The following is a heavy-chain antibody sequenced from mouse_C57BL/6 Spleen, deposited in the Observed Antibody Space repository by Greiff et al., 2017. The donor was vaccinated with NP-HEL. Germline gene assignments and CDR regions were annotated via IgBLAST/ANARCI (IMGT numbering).Heavy chain of an antibody. Sequence: QVQLQQPGAELVKPGASVKLSCKASGYTFTSYWMHWVKQRPGQGLEWIGSIHPSDGGTNYNQQFKGKATLTVDTSSTTASLQLSTLTSEDSAVYYCAMGYYGMDYWGQGTTVTVSS. CDR3: AMGYYGMDY. V-gene: IGHV1-74*01. CDR1: GYTFTSYW. CDR2: IHPSDGGT. J-gene: IGHJ4*01.